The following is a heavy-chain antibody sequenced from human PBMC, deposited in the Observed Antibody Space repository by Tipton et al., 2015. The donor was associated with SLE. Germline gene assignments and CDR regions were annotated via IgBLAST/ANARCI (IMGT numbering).Heavy chain of an antibody. CDR1: GGSISSYY. J-gene: IGHJ2*01. CDR3: ARGAYFDL. Sequence: TLSLTCTISGGSISSYYWSWIRQPPGKGLEWIGYIFYSGSTNYNPSLKSRVTISVDTSKNQFSLKLSSVTAADTAVYYCARGAYFDLWGRGTLVTVSS. V-gene: IGHV4-59*01. CDR2: IFYSGST.